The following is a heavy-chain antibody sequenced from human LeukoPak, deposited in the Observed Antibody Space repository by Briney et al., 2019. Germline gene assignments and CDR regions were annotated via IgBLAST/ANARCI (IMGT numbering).Heavy chain of an antibody. CDR3: ARGMENSSWYEYYYYYYGMDV. CDR2: IYSGGST. CDR1: GFTVSSNY. D-gene: IGHD6-13*01. V-gene: IGHV3-53*01. J-gene: IGHJ6*02. Sequence: GGSLRLSCAASGFTVSSNYMSWVRQAPGKGLEWVSVIYSGGSTYYADSVKGRFTISRDNSKNTLYLQMNSLRAEDTAVYYCARGMENSSWYEYYYYYYGMDVWGQGTTVTVSS.